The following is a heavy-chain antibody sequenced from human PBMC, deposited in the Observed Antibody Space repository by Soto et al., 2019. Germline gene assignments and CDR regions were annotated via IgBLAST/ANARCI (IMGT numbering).Heavy chain of an antibody. CDR3: VRDRDPMNREVIMTIGRLRL. D-gene: IGHD3-10*01. V-gene: IGHV3-33*01. Sequence: QVQLAESGGGVVQPGKSLRLSCEASGFTFDTYAMHWVRQAPGKGLEWVALIWDDGSRKEYLESVRGRFTISRDNSNNTLYLQMNGLRAEDTALYYCVRDRDPMNREVIMTIGRLRLWGRGALVSVSS. CDR2: IWDDGSRK. CDR1: GFTFDTYA. J-gene: IGHJ2*01.